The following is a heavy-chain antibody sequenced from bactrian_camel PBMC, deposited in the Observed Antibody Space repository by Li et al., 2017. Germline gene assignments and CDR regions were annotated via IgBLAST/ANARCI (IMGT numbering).Heavy chain of an antibody. J-gene: IGHJ4*01. V-gene: IGHV3S63*01. CDR3: MQCDGY. D-gene: IGHD3*01. Sequence: VQLVESGGGLVQAGGSLRLSCTAEELSFDEYDMGWYRQAPGSECEPVSTFDSEMDSRVADSVKGRFTIAQDNAKNTVYLQMNSVNPEDTAVYYCMQCDGYWGQGTQVTVS. CDR2: FDSEMDS. CDR1: ELSFDEYD.